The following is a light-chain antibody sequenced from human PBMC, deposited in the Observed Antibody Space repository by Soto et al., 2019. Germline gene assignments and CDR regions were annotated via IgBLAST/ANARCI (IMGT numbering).Light chain of an antibody. CDR3: QQYNNWWT. Sequence: EIVITQSPATLSVSPGERVTLSCRASQSVSSSLAWYQQKPGQAPRLLIYGASTRATGFPARFSGSGSGTEFTLTISSLQSEDFAVYYCQQYNNWWTFGQGTKVDIK. V-gene: IGKV3-15*01. J-gene: IGKJ1*01. CDR1: QSVSSS. CDR2: GAS.